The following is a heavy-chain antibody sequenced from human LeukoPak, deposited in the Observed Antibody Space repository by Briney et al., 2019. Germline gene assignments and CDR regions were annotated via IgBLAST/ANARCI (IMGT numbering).Heavy chain of an antibody. CDR1: GFTFSSYS. D-gene: IGHD1-1*01. CDR2: IYYSGST. V-gene: IGHV4-59*01. Sequence: GSLRLSCAASGFTFSSYSMNWVRQAPGKGLEWIGYIYYSGSTNYNPSLKSRVTISVDTSKNQFSLKLSSVTAADTAVYYCARDKTTGAFDIWGQGTMVTVSS. CDR3: ARDKTTGAFDI. J-gene: IGHJ3*02.